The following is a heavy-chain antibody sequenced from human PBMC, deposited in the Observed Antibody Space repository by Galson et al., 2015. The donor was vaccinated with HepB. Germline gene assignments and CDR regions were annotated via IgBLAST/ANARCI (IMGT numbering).Heavy chain of an antibody. CDR2: IYTSGST. D-gene: IGHD6-13*01. J-gene: IGHJ6*02. Sequence: ATLSLTCTVSGGSISSYYWSWIRQPAGKGLEWIGRIYTSGSTNYNPSLKSRVTMSVDTSKNQFSLKLSSVTAADTAVYYCARDKGSSSWSYYYYYGMDVWGQGTTVTVSS. CDR3: ARDKGSSSWSYYYYYGMDV. V-gene: IGHV4-4*07. CDR1: GGSISSYY.